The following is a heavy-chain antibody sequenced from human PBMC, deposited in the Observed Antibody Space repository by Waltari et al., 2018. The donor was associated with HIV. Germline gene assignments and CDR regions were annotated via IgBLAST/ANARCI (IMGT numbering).Heavy chain of an antibody. CDR2: ISNSGIT. Sequence: QLQLQESGPGLVKPSETLSPTCTVPSGSITSHYWAWIRQSPGKGLEWIGHISNSGITKYNPSLKSRITISVDTSESQFSLKLTSVTAADTAIYYCAREPFYGSGSYYNDAFDVWGQGTQVTVS. CDR3: AREPFYGSGSYYNDAFDV. V-gene: IGHV4-59*11. D-gene: IGHD3-10*01. CDR1: SGSITSHY. J-gene: IGHJ3*01.